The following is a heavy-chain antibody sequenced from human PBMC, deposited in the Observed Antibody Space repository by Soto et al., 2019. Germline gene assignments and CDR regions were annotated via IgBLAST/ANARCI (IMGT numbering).Heavy chain of an antibody. CDR2: ISSYNGST. Sequence: QVQLVQSGAEVKKPGASVKVSCKTSGYTFTSSGISWVRQAPGQGLEWMGWISSYNGSTNYAQNLQGRVTMTTDTSTSTAYMEVRSLKSDATAVYYCATDHVDADYWGQGTLVTVSS. CDR1: GYTFTSSG. V-gene: IGHV1-18*01. J-gene: IGHJ4*02. D-gene: IGHD5-18*01. CDR3: ATDHVDADY.